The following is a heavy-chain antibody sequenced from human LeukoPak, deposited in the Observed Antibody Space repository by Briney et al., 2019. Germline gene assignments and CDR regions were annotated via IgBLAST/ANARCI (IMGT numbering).Heavy chain of an antibody. Sequence: ASVKVSCKASGYTFTSYGISWVRQAPGQGLEWMGWISAYNGNTNYAQKLQGRVTMTTDTSTSTAYMELRSLRSDDTAVYYCARVIDPRRASSSWQYYFDYWGQGTLVTVSS. CDR1: GYTFTSYG. D-gene: IGHD6-13*01. V-gene: IGHV1-18*01. CDR3: ARVIDPRRASSSWQYYFDY. J-gene: IGHJ4*02. CDR2: ISAYNGNT.